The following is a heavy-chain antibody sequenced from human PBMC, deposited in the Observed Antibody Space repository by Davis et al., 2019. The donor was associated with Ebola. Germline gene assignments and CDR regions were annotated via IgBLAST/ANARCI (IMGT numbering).Heavy chain of an antibody. CDR2: INSGGSST. CDR1: GFTFRTHW. V-gene: IGHV3-74*01. CDR3: VRGRGNGWFDS. Sequence: PGGSLRLSCEASGFTFRTHWMQWVRQAAGKGLVWVSRINSGGSSTNYADFVKGRFTISRDNAKNTLYMKMDSLRAEDTAVYYCVRGRGNGWFDSWGQGALVTVSS. J-gene: IGHJ5*01. D-gene: IGHD2-8*01.